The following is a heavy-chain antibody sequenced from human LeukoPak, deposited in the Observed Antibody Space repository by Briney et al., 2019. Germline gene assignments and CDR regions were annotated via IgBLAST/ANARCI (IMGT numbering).Heavy chain of an antibody. Sequence: PGGSLRLSCAASGFTFSTYAMTWVRQAPGKGLEWVSGFTGRDNNIDYVDSVKGRFTISRGNAKNSLYLQMNSLRAEDTAVYYCARSFLSIAAAATDYWGQGTLVTVSS. CDR2: FTGRDNNI. V-gene: IGHV3-21*01. J-gene: IGHJ4*02. D-gene: IGHD6-13*01. CDR1: GFTFSTYA. CDR3: ARSFLSIAAAATDY.